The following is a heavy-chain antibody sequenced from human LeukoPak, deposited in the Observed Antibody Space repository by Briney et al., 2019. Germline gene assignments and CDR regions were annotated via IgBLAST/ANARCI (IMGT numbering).Heavy chain of an antibody. V-gene: IGHV1-2*02. CDR3: LRDLTYGGISSPDC. J-gene: IGHJ4*02. D-gene: IGHD4/OR15-4a*01. CDR1: GYTFTDYY. Sequence: ASSVKVSCKASGYTFTDYYMHWVRQAPGQGLEWMGWINPNNGGTTYAQKFQGRVTMTRDTSISTAYMELGRLTSDDTAMYFCLRDLTYGGISSPDCWGQGSLVTVSS. CDR2: INPNNGGT.